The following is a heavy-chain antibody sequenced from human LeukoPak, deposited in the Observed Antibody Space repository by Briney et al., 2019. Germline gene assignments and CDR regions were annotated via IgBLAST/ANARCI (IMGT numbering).Heavy chain of an antibody. CDR1: GFTFSNSG. J-gene: IGHJ4*02. V-gene: IGHV3-30*02. Sequence: GGSLRLSCTASGFTFSNSGMHWVRQAPGEGLEWVAFIRYDGSDTYYADSVKGRFTISRDNSKNMVFLQMNSLRGEDAALYYCASDGRRSGSDSNHFDNWGQGTLVTVSS. CDR3: ASDGRRSGSDSNHFDN. CDR2: IRYDGSDT. D-gene: IGHD1-26*01.